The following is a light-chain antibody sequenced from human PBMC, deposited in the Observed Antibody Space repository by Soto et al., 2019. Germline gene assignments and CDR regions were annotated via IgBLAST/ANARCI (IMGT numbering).Light chain of an antibody. CDR2: DAS. V-gene: IGKV1-33*01. Sequence: DIQMTQSPSSLSASVGDRVTITCQASQDISNYLNWYQHKPGKAPKLLIYDASNLETGVPSRFSGSRSGTDFTFTISSLQPEDIATYYCQQYDNLITFGQGTRLEIK. CDR1: QDISNY. J-gene: IGKJ5*01. CDR3: QQYDNLIT.